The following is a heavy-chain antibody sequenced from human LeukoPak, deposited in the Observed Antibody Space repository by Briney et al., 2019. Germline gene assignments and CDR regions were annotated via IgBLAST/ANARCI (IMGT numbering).Heavy chain of an antibody. CDR2: MSSTGSYI. V-gene: IGHV3-21*01. D-gene: IGHD6-13*01. J-gene: IGHJ4*02. Sequence: GGSLRLSCAASGFTFSSYSMNWVRQAPGKGLEWVSSMSSTGSYISYADSVKGRFTISRDNAKNSLYLQMNSLRVEGTAVYYCATVGGSRWYGFSDYWGPGTLVTVSS. CDR3: ATVGGSRWYGFSDY. CDR1: GFTFSSYS.